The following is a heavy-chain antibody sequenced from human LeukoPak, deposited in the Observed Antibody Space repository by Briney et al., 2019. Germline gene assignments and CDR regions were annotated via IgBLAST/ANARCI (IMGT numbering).Heavy chain of an antibody. CDR1: GGSVSSGSYY. Sequence: SETLSLTCTVSGGSVSSGSYYWSWIRQPPGKGLGWIGYIYYSGSTNYNPSLKSRVTISVDTSKNQFSLKLSSVTAADTAVFYCARVASGYDVFDIWGQGTMVTVSS. V-gene: IGHV4-61*01. D-gene: IGHD3-3*01. J-gene: IGHJ3*02. CDR3: ARVASGYDVFDI. CDR2: IYYSGST.